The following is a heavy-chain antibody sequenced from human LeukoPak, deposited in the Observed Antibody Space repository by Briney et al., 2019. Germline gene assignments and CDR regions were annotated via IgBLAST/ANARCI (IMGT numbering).Heavy chain of an antibody. J-gene: IGHJ4*02. CDR3: AKVYPGLAAPSFDY. Sequence: QSGGSLRLSCAASGFTVSSNYMSWVRQAPGKGLEWVSVIYSGGSTYYADSVKGRFTISRDNSKNTLYLQMNSLGAEDTAVYYCAKVYPGLAAPSFDYWGQGTLVTVSS. CDR1: GFTVSSNY. V-gene: IGHV3-53*01. CDR2: IYSGGST. D-gene: IGHD6-13*01.